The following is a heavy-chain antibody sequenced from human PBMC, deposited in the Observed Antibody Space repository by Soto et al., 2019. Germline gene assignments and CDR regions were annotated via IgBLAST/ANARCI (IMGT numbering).Heavy chain of an antibody. CDR1: GFTFSNYA. CDR3: ARDPYYDSSGYYAY. V-gene: IGHV3-30-3*01. CDR2: ISYDGSNK. J-gene: IGHJ4*02. Sequence: SLRLSCAASGFTFSNYAMRWVRQAPGKGLEWVAVISYDGSNKYYADSVKGRFTISRDNSKNTLYMQMNSLRAQDTAAYYCARDPYYDSSGYYAYWGQGTLVTVSS. D-gene: IGHD3-22*01.